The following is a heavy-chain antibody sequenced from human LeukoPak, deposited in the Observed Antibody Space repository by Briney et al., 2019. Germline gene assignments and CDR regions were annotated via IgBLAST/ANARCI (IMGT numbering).Heavy chain of an antibody. CDR2: INPNSGGT. J-gene: IGHJ6*02. D-gene: IGHD6-19*01. CDR3: ARDSSGWYPYYYYGTDV. Sequence: ASVKVSCKASGYTFTGYYMHWVRQAPGQGLEWMGWINPNSGGTNYAQKFQGRVTMTRDTSISTAYMELSRLRSDDTAVYYCARDSSGWYPYYYYGTDVWGQGTTVTVSS. CDR1: GYTFTGYY. V-gene: IGHV1-2*02.